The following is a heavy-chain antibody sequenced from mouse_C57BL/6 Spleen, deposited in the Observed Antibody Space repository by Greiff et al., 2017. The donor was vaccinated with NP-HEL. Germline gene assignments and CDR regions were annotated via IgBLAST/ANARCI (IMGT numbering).Heavy chain of an antibody. J-gene: IGHJ3*01. Sequence: EVQLQQSGPELVKPGASVKISCKASGYTFTDYYMNWVKQSHGKSLEWIGDINPNNGGTSYNQKFKGKATLTVDKSSSTAYMELRILTSEDSAVYYCARGDSNYGAWFAYWGQGTLVTVSA. V-gene: IGHV1-26*01. D-gene: IGHD2-5*01. CDR3: ARGDSNYGAWFAY. CDR2: INPNNGGT. CDR1: GYTFTDYY.